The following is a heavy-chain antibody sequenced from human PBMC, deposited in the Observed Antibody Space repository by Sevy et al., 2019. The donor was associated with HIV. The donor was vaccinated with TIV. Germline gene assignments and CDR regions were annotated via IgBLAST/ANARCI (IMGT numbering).Heavy chain of an antibody. D-gene: IGHD2-8*01. V-gene: IGHV3-23*01. J-gene: IGHJ4*02. CDR2: LSFGCGEI. CDR3: AREGCTKPHDY. CDR1: GFTFSKYS. Sequence: GGSRRLSCAASGFTFSKYSMSWVRQPPGKGLEWVSTLSFGCGEINYADSVKGRFTISRDNSKSSVYLQMNNLGPEDRAVYYCAREGCTKPHDYWGQGTLVTVSS.